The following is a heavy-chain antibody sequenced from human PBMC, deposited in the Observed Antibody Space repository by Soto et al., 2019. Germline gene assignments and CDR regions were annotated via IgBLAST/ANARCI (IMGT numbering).Heavy chain of an antibody. CDR1: GYTFTSYS. CDR2: INAGNGNT. D-gene: IGHD4-17*01. J-gene: IGHJ6*02. Sequence: ASVKVSCKASGYTFTSYSMHWVRQSPGQSLEWMGWINAGNGNTKYSQKFQGRVTITRDTSASTAYMELSSLRSEDTAVYYCARDLATVTYYYYYGMDVWGQGTTVTVSS. V-gene: IGHV1-3*01. CDR3: ARDLATVTYYYYYGMDV.